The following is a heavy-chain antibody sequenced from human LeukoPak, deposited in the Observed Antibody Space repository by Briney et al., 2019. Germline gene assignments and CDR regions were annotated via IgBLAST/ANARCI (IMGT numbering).Heavy chain of an antibody. Sequence: TSETLSLTCTVSGGSISNYYWSWIRQPPGKGLEWIGYIYYSGITNYNPSLKSRVTISLDTSKDQFSLKLSSVTAADTAVYYCARINGDYVDYWGQGTLVTVSS. CDR1: GGSISNYY. D-gene: IGHD4-17*01. J-gene: IGHJ4*02. V-gene: IGHV4-59*01. CDR3: ARINGDYVDY. CDR2: IYYSGIT.